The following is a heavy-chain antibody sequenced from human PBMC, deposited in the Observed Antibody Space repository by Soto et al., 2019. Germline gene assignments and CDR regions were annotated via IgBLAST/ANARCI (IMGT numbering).Heavy chain of an antibody. CDR2: ISGSGGST. CDR1: GFTFSSYA. CDR3: AKGSGIAAAGTLRDY. V-gene: IGHV3-23*01. J-gene: IGHJ4*02. D-gene: IGHD6-13*01. Sequence: GSLRLSCAASGFTFSSYAIRWVRQAPGKGLEWVSAISGSGGSTYYADSVKGRFTISRDNSKNTLYLQMNSLRAEDTAVYYCAKGSGIAAAGTLRDYWGQGTLVTVSS.